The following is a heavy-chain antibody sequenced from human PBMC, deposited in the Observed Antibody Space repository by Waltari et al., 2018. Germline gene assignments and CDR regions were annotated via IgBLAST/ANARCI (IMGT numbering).Heavy chain of an antibody. J-gene: IGHJ3*02. CDR3: SKRLEI. V-gene: IGHV3-7*01. CDR2: INEDGGEK. Sequence: DVQPVESGGGLVQPGGSRRPSGEVSGFRTDWMDWVRQAPGKGLQWVANINEDGGEKYYLDSVKGRFTISRDNAKKLVYLEMNTLRAEDTATYYCSKRLEIWGRGTMVAVS. CDR1: GFRTDW.